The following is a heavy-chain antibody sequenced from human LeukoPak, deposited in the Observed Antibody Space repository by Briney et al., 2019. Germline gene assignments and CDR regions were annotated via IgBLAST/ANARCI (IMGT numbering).Heavy chain of an antibody. CDR3: ARHIVVVPAATIHYYYYYGMDV. Sequence: ASVKVSCKASGYTFTSYDINWVRQATGQGLEWMGWVNPNSGNTGYAQKFQGRVTMTRNTSISTAYMELSSLRSEDTAVYYCARHIVVVPAATIHYYYYYGMDVWGQGTTVTVSS. J-gene: IGHJ6*02. D-gene: IGHD2-2*01. CDR1: GYTFTSYD. V-gene: IGHV1-8*01. CDR2: VNPNSGNT.